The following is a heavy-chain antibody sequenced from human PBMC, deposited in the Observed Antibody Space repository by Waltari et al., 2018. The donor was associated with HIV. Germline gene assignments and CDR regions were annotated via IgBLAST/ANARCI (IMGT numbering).Heavy chain of an antibody. V-gene: IGHV5-51*01. CDR1: GYSFTSYW. J-gene: IGHJ6*02. D-gene: IGHD1-26*01. CDR3: ARSSGSYLTTGYYYGMDV. Sequence: EVQLVQSGAEVKKPGESLKISCKGSGYSFTSYWIGWVRQLPGKGLEWMGIIYPGDSDTRYSPSFQGQVTISADKSISTAYLQWSSLKASDTAMYYCARSSGSYLTTGYYYGMDVWGQGTTVTVSS. CDR2: IYPGDSDT.